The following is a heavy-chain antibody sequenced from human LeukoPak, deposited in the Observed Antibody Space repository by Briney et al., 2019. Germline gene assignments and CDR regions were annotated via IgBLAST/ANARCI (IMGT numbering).Heavy chain of an antibody. D-gene: IGHD5-12*01. J-gene: IGHJ4*02. V-gene: IGHV3-30*18. CDR1: GFTFSSYG. CDR3: AKSTRGWLRSIFSQPGYFDY. Sequence: PGGSLRLSCAASGFTFSSYGMHWVRQAPGKGLEWVAVISYDGSNKYYADSVKGRFTISRDNSKNTLYLQMNSLRAEDTAVYYCAKSTRGWLRSIFSQPGYFDYWGQGTLVTVSS. CDR2: ISYDGSNK.